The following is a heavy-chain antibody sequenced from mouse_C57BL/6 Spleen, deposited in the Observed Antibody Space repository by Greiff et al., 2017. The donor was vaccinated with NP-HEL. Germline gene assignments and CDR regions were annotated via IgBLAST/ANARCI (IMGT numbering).Heavy chain of an antibody. Sequence: EVQLQQSGPELVKPGASVKISCKASGYTFTDYYMNWVKQSHGKSLEWIGDINPNNGGTSYNQKFKGKATLTVDKSSSTAYMELRSLTSEDSAVYYCARSYDYDKGAYAMDYWGQGTSVTVSS. J-gene: IGHJ4*01. CDR3: ARSYDYDKGAYAMDY. V-gene: IGHV1-26*01. D-gene: IGHD2-4*01. CDR1: GYTFTDYY. CDR2: INPNNGGT.